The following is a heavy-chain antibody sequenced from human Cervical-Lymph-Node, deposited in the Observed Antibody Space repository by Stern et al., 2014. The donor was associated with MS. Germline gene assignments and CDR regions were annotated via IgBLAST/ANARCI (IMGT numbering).Heavy chain of an antibody. D-gene: IGHD6-19*01. CDR3: ARGKFFSGWLFDY. Sequence: QVQLQESGPGLVKPSETLSLICTVSGGSLSGSSDYWTWIRQTAGKGLEWIGRFYSSGSPHYTPSPQGRVTISIDTSKNVFPLKLTSGTAADTAVYFCARGKFFSGWLFDYWGQGILVTVSS. CDR1: GGSLSGSSDY. CDR2: FYSSGSP. J-gene: IGHJ4*02. V-gene: IGHV4-61*02.